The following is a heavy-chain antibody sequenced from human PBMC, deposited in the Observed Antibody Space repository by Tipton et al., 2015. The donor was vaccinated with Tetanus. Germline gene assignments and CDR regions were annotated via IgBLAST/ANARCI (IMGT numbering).Heavy chain of an antibody. V-gene: IGHV4-61*01. J-gene: IGHJ4*02. CDR1: GDSITSSHYY. CDR3: ARGGIAAAGGGLDY. D-gene: IGHD6-13*01. Sequence: TLSLTCTVSGDSITSSHYYWSWIRQPPGKGLEWIGYIYYSGSTNYNPSLKSRVTISVDTSKNQFSLKLSSVTAADTAVYYCARGGIAAAGGGLDYWGQGTLVTVSS. CDR2: IYYSGST.